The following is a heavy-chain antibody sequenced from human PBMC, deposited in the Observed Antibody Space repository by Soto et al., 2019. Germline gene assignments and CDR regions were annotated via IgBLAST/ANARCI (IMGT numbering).Heavy chain of an antibody. CDR2: ISYDGSNK. D-gene: IGHD6-13*01. CDR3: AKDLSYSSSWTCYYYYYMYV. Sequence: GGSLRLSCAASGFTFSSYGMHWVRQAPGKGLEWVAVISYDGSNKYYADSVKGRFTISRDNYKNTLYLQMNSLRAEDTAVYYCAKDLSYSSSWTCYYYYYMYVWVKVTTVTVSS. V-gene: IGHV3-30*18. CDR1: GFTFSSYG. J-gene: IGHJ6*03.